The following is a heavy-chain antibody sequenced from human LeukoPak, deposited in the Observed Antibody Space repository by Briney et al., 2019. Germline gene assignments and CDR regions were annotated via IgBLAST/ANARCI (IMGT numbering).Heavy chain of an antibody. V-gene: IGHV1-69*13. D-gene: IGHD3-16*01. CDR2: IIPIFGTA. Sequence: SVKVSCKASGYTFTDYDINWVRQASGQGLEWMGGIIPIFGTANYAQKFQGRVTITADESTSTAYMELSSLRSEDTAVYYCARGGQKPDWGQGTLVTVSS. CDR1: GYTFTDYD. J-gene: IGHJ4*02. CDR3: ARGGQKPD.